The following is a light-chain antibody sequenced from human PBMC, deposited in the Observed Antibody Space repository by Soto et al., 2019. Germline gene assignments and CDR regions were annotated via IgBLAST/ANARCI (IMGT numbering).Light chain of an antibody. Sequence: QSALTQPASVSGSPGQSITISCTGTSSDVGGYDYVSWYQHHPGKAPKLAIYEVSNRPSGVSNRFSGSKYGTTASLTISGLQAEDEAEYYCSSYTSSSTDVFGTGTKVTVL. CDR1: SSDVGGYDY. CDR2: EVS. V-gene: IGLV2-14*01. J-gene: IGLJ1*01. CDR3: SSYTSSSTDV.